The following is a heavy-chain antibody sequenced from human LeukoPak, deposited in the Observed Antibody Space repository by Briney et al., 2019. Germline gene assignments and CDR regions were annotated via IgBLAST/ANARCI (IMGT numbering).Heavy chain of an antibody. D-gene: IGHD2/OR15-2a*01. CDR3: ERRSPFDWYFDL. V-gene: IGHV4-59*08. J-gene: IGHJ2*01. Sequence: SETLSLTCSVSGGSISSYYWSWIRQPPGKGLEWIGYIYYRGSTNYNPPLKSRVTISVDTSKKQFSLKLGCVTDADTAVYYCERRSPFDWYFDLWGRGTLVTVSS. CDR1: GGSISSYY. CDR2: IYYRGST.